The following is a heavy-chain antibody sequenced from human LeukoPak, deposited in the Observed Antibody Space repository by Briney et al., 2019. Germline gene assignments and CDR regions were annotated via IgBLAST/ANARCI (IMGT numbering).Heavy chain of an antibody. V-gene: IGHV4-59*08. CDR2: IYYSGST. D-gene: IGHD4-11*01. CDR1: GGSISSYY. CDR3: ARGTVTTMAYYFDY. Sequence: SETLSLTCTVSGGSISSYYWSWIRQPPGKGLEWIGYIYYSGSTNYNPSLKSRVTISVDTSKNQFSLKLSSVTAADTAVYYCARGTVTTMAYYFDYWGQGTLVTASS. J-gene: IGHJ4*02.